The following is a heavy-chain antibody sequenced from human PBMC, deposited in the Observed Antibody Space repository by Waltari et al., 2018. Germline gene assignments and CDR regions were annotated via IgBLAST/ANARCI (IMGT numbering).Heavy chain of an antibody. CDR1: GGTFSSYP. V-gene: IGHV1-69*01. J-gene: IGHJ6*02. CDR3: AVPPLRTAMVTGYYYYYGMDV. Sequence: QVQLVQSGAEVKKPGSSVKVSCKASGGTFSSYPIRWVRQAHGQGLEWMGVIIPIFGTANDAQKFQGRVTITADESTSTAYMELSSLRSEDTAVYYCAVPPLRTAMVTGYYYYYGMDVWGQGTTVTVSS. CDR2: IIPIFGTA. D-gene: IGHD5-18*01.